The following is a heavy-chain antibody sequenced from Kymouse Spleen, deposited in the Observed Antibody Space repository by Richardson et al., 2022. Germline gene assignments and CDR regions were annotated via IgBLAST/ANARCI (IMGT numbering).Heavy chain of an antibody. Sequence: EVQLVESGGGLIQPGGSLRLSCAASGFTVSSNYMSWVRQAPGKGLEWVSVIYSCGSTYYADSVKGRFTISRDNSKNTLYLQMNSLRAEDTAVYYCARANVLRYFDWLFPPLWYWGQGTLVTVSS. J-gene: IGHJ4*02. CDR3: ARANVLRYFDWLFPPLWY. CDR2: IYSCGST. CDR1: GFTVSSNY. V-gene: IGHV3-66*03. D-gene: IGHD3-9*01.